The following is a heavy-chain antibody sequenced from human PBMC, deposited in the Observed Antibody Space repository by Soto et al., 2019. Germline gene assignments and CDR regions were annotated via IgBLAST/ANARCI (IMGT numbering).Heavy chain of an antibody. CDR1: GFTFRSYS. D-gene: IGHD3-16*01. Sequence: PGGSLRLSCAASGFTFRSYSMDWVRQAPGKGLEWVSFISSSTSNIYYADSVKGRFTISRDNAKNSLYLQMNSLRVEDTAVYYRARDLGAYHYFDFWGQGTLVTVSS. J-gene: IGHJ4*02. V-gene: IGHV3-21*01. CDR3: ARDLGAYHYFDF. CDR2: ISSSTSNI.